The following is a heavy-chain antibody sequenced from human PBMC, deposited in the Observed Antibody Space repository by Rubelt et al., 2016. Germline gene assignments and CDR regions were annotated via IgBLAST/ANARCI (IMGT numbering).Heavy chain of an antibody. V-gene: IGHV4-34*01. CDR1: GGSFSGYY. D-gene: IGHD6-13*01. CDR3: ARGLARAAAAPRRLWFDP. Sequence: QVQLQQWGAGLLKPSETLSLTCAVYGGSFSGYYWSWIRQPPGKGLEWIGEINHSGSTNYNPSLKSRVTRSVDTSKNQFSLKLSSVTAAATAVCYCARGLARAAAAPRRLWFDPWGQGTLVTVSS. J-gene: IGHJ5*02. CDR2: INHSGST.